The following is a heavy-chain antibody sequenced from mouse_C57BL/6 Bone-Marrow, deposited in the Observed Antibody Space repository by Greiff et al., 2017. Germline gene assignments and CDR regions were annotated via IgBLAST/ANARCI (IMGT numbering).Heavy chain of an antibody. V-gene: IGHV1-26*01. CDR1: GYTFTDYD. Sequence: EVKLQQSGPELVKPGASVKISCKASGYTFTDYDMNWVKQSHGKSLEWIGEINPNNGGTSYNQKFKGKATLTVDKSSSTAYMELRSLTSEDSAVYYCARAYGSSYWYFDFWGTGTAVTVSS. J-gene: IGHJ1*03. CDR3: ARAYGSSYWYFDF. D-gene: IGHD1-1*01. CDR2: INPNNGGT.